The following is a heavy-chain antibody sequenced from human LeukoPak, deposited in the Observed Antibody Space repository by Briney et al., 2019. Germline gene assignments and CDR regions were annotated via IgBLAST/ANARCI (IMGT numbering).Heavy chain of an antibody. CDR1: GFTFSSYA. Sequence: PGGSLRLSCAAPGFTFSSYAMSWVRQAPGKGLEWVSVIYSGGSTYYADSVKGRFTISRDNSKNTLYLQMNSLRVEDSAVYYCAKGGRGFSYGSLDYWGQGTLVTVSS. CDR2: IYSGGST. V-gene: IGHV3-23*03. CDR3: AKGGRGFSYGSLDY. D-gene: IGHD5-18*01. J-gene: IGHJ4*02.